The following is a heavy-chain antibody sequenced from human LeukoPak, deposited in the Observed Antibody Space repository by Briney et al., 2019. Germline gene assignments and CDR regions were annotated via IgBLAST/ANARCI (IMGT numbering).Heavy chain of an antibody. V-gene: IGHV1-69*13. CDR1: GGTFSSYA. J-gene: IGHJ4*02. CDR3: ARDPDDGLGY. Sequence: ASVKVSCKASGGTFSSYAISWVRQAPGRGLEWMGGIIPIFGTANYAQKFQGRVTITADESTSTAYMELSSLRSEDTAVYYCARDPDDGLGYWGQGTLVTVSS. CDR2: IIPIFGTA. D-gene: IGHD3/OR15-3a*01.